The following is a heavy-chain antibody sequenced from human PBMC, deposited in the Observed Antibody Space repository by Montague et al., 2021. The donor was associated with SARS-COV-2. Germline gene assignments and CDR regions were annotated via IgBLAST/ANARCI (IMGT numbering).Heavy chain of an antibody. Sequence: SETLSLTCTVSGGSISSSSYYWGWIRQPPGKGLEWIGSICYSGNTYYNPSLKSRVTISVDTSKNHFSLKLSSVTAADTAVYYCARRGRKLLPVATTIGGFDIWGQGTMVTVSS. CDR1: GGSISSSSYY. J-gene: IGHJ3*02. V-gene: IGHV4-39*02. CDR2: ICYSGNT. CDR3: ARRGRKLLPVATTIGGFDI. D-gene: IGHD5-12*01.